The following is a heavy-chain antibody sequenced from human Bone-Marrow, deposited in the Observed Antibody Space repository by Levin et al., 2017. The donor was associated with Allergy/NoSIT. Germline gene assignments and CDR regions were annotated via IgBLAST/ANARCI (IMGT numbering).Heavy chain of an antibody. D-gene: IGHD5-24*01. V-gene: IGHV3-21*01. CDR1: GFTFRSYS. J-gene: IGHJ6*02. CDR3: ARFVGDGYNLDGMDV. CDR2: ISSSSSYI. Sequence: LSLTCAASGFTFRSYSMNWVRQAPGKGLEWVSSISSSSSYIYYADSVKGRFTISRDNAKNSLYLQMNSLRAEDTAVYYCARFVGDGYNLDGMDVWGQGTTVTVSS.